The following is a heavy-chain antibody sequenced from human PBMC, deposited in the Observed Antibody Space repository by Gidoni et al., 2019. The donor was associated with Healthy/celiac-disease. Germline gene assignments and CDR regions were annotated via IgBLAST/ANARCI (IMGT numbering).Heavy chain of an antibody. Sequence: QVQLVHSGAEVKKPGSSGKVSCKASGGTFSRYAISWVRQAPGQGLEWMGGIIPIFGTANYAQKFKGRVTITADESTSTAYMELSSLRSEDTAVYYCARGYYYGSGSYFLDYWGQGTLVTVSS. D-gene: IGHD3-10*01. J-gene: IGHJ4*02. CDR2: IIPIFGTA. CDR1: GGTFSRYA. V-gene: IGHV1-69*01. CDR3: ARGYYYGSGSYFLDY.